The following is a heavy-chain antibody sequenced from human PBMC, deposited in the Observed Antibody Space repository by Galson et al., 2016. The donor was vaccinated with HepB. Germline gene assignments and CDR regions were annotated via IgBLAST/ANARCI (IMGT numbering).Heavy chain of an antibody. V-gene: IGHV3-9*01. CDR2: ISWNGGSR. Sequence: SLRLSCAASGFIFDDYGMHWVRQAPGKGLEWVSGISWNGGSRGYADSVKGRFTVSRDNTKNSLYLQMNSLRAEDTALYFCGKDVGTGGYSYGYYYGVDVWGQGTTVTVSS. CDR1: GFIFDDYG. J-gene: IGHJ6*02. CDR3: GKDVGTGGYSYGYYYGVDV. D-gene: IGHD5-18*01.